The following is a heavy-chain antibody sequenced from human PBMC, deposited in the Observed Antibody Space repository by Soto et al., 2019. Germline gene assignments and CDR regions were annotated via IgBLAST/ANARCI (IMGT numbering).Heavy chain of an antibody. V-gene: IGHV3-30*18. D-gene: IGHD3-16*02. CDR2: ISYDGSNK. Sequence: QVQLVESGGGVVQPGRSLRLSCAASGFTFSSYGMHWVRQAPGKGLEWVAVISYDGSNKYYADSVKGRFTISRDNSKNTLYRQMNGLRAEDTAVYYCAKDRTITFGGVIDPGRYWGQGSLVTVSS. J-gene: IGHJ4*02. CDR3: AKDRTITFGGVIDPGRY. CDR1: GFTFSSYG.